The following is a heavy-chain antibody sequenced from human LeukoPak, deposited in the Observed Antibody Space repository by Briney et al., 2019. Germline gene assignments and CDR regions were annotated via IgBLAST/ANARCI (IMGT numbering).Heavy chain of an antibody. CDR1: GRSISSSRNY. CDR2: IYYSGST. CDR3: ARHVQDILTGYGYYFDY. Sequence: PSETLSLTCTVTGRSISSSRNYWGWIRQPPGKGLEWIGSIYYSGSTYYNPSLKSRVTISVDTSKNQFSLKLSSVTAADTAVYYCARHVQDILTGYGYYFDYWGQGTLVTVSS. J-gene: IGHJ4*02. V-gene: IGHV4-39*01. D-gene: IGHD3-9*01.